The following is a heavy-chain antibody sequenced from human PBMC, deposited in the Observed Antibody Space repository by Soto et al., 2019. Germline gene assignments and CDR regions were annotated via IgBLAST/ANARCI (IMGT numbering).Heavy chain of an antibody. CDR2: IYYSGST. CDR1: GGSISSYY. J-gene: IGHJ5*02. D-gene: IGHD6-13*01. V-gene: IGHV4-59*01. Sequence: SETLSLTCTVSGGSISSYYWSWIRQPPGKGLEWIGYIYYSGSTNYNPSLKSRVTISVDTSKNQFSLKLSSVTAADTAVYYCARDRRAAGGTGWVWFDPWGQGSLVTVSS. CDR3: ARDRRAAGGTGWVWFDP.